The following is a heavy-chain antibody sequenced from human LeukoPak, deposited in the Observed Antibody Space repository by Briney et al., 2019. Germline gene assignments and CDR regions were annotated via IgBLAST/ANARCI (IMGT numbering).Heavy chain of an antibody. V-gene: IGHV1-2*02. D-gene: IGHD3-22*01. Sequence: ASVKVSCKASGYTFTSYGISWVRQAPGQGLEWMGWINPNSGGTNYAQKFQGRVTMTRDTSISTAYMELSRLRSDDTAVYYCARDSYYDSSGYFCYWGQGTLVTVSS. CDR2: INPNSGGT. CDR3: ARDSYYDSSGYFCY. CDR1: GYTFTSYG. J-gene: IGHJ4*02.